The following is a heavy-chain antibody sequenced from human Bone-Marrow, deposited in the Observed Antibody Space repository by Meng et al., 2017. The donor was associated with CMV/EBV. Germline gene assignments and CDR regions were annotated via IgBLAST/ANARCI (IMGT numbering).Heavy chain of an antibody. CDR1: GGTFSRYS. D-gene: IGHD3-22*01. Sequence: SGGTFSRYSIRWVRQAPGQGLEWMGRINPILGIANYAQKFQGRVTITADKSTSTAYMELSSLRSEDTAVYYCARDANDFYDSSGDTPWGQGTLVTVSS. J-gene: IGHJ5*02. V-gene: IGHV1-69*04. CDR2: INPILGIA. CDR3: ARDANDFYDSSGDTP.